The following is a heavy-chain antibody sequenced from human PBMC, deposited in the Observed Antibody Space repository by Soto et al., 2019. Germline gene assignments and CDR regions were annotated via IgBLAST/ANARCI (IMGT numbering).Heavy chain of an antibody. J-gene: IGHJ6*02. Sequence: SETLSLRCAVYGGSFSGYYWSWIRQPPGKGLEWIGEINHSGSTNYNPSLKSRVTISVDTSKNQFSLKLSSVTAADTAVYYCARLPLPDYYYGMDVWGQGTTVTVSS. CDR1: GGSFSGYY. CDR3: ARLPLPDYYYGMDV. CDR2: INHSGST. V-gene: IGHV4-34*01.